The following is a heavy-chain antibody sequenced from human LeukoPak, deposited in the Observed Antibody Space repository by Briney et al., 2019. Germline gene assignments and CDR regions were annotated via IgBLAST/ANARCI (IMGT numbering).Heavy chain of an antibody. CDR3: ARGPGGIAAAGTDY. Sequence: GRSLRPSCAASGFTFSSYGMHWVRQAPGKGLEWVAVIWYDGSNKYYADSVKGRFTISRDNSKNTLYLQMNSLRAEDTAVYYCARGPGGIAAAGTDYWGQGILVTVSS. D-gene: IGHD6-13*01. CDR1: GFTFSSYG. CDR2: IWYDGSNK. J-gene: IGHJ4*02. V-gene: IGHV3-33*01.